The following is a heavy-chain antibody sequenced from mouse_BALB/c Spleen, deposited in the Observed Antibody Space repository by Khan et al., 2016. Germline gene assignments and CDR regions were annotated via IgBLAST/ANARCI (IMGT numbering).Heavy chain of an antibody. CDR3: ARLGPARSYFDY. V-gene: IGHV1-9*01. CDR1: GYSFSSYW. CDR2: ILPGTGST. D-gene: IGHD3-1*01. J-gene: IGHJ2*01. Sequence: QVQLKQSGAELMKPGASVKISCRATGYSFSSYWIEWVKQRPGHGLEWIGEILPGTGSTSYNEKFKGKATFTADTSSNTAYMQLSSLTSEDSAVYYCARLGPARSYFDYWAKAPLSQSPQ.